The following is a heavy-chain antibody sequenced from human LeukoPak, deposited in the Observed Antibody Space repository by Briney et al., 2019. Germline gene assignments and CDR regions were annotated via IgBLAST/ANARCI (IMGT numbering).Heavy chain of an antibody. J-gene: IGHJ6*02. CDR1: GYSFISYG. Sequence: ASVKVSCKASGYSFISYGISWVRQAPGQGLQWMGWISGYNYNTNYGEKLQGRVTMTTDTSTNTAYMELRRLRSDDTAVYYCARVEERGRVLWGGEEYYYFGMDVWGQGTTVTVSS. CDR3: ARVEERGRVLWGGEEYYYFGMDV. V-gene: IGHV1-18*01. D-gene: IGHD3-10*01. CDR2: ISGYNYNT.